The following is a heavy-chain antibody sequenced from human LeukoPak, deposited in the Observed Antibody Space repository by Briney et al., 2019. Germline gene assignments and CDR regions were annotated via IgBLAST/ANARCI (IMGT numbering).Heavy chain of an antibody. Sequence: GGSLRLSCAASGFTFGSYCMSWVRQAPGKGLEWVANINEDGSVKYYVDSVKGRFTISRDNAKKSLSLHMNNLRAEDTAIYYCARVDYVWGTYRYTCDDWGQGTLVTVSS. J-gene: IGHJ4*02. CDR2: INEDGSVK. D-gene: IGHD3-16*02. CDR3: ARVDYVWGTYRYTCDD. V-gene: IGHV3-7*01. CDR1: GFTFGSYC.